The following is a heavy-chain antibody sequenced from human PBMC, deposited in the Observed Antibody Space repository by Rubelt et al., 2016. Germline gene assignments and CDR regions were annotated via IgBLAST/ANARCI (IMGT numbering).Heavy chain of an antibody. CDR3: VKMYDYGDNSNWYFDL. CDR1: GFTFSSYA. CDR2: ISGSGGTT. J-gene: IGHJ2*01. Sequence: ESGGGLVQPGGSLRLSCAVSGFTFSSYAMTWVRQAPGKGLEWVSVISGSGGTTYYADSVKGRFTISRDNAKSTLYLQMNSLRAEDTAVYYCVKMYDYGDNSNWYFDLWGRDTLVTVSS. D-gene: IGHD4-23*01. V-gene: IGHV3-23*01.